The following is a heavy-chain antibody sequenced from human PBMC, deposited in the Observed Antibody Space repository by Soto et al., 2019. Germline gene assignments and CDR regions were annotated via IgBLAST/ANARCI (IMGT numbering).Heavy chain of an antibody. CDR1: GFTFSSYG. CDR2: LGGREDRT. J-gene: IGHJ6*02. D-gene: IGHD5-12*01. CDR3: AKDRRNWLATYDYYYYDGMDV. V-gene: IGHV3-23*01. Sequence: EVELLESGGGLVQPGGSLRLSCVASGFTFSSYGMSWVRQAPGKGLEWVSGLGGREDRTNYAGSVKGRFTISRDNSQKILYLQMESLRAEDTAVYYCAKDRRNWLATYDYYYYDGMDVWGQGTTVTVSS.